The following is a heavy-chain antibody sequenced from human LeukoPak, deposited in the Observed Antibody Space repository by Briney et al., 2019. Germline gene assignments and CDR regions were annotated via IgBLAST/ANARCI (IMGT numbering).Heavy chain of an antibody. CDR3: ARGIYDILTGSHYYYYGMDV. D-gene: IGHD3-9*01. CDR1: GGSISSSNW. J-gene: IGHJ6*02. Sequence: SETLSLTCAVSGGSISSSNWWSWVRQPPGKGLEWIGEICHSGSTNYNPSLKSRVTISVDKSKNQFSLKLSSVTAADTAVYYCARGIYDILTGSHYYYYGMDVWGQGTTVTVSS. CDR2: ICHSGST. V-gene: IGHV4-4*02.